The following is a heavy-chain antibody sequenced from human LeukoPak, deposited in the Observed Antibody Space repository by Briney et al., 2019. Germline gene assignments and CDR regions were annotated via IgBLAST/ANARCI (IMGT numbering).Heavy chain of an antibody. CDR3: ARLSSSPNYYFDY. J-gene: IGHJ4*02. CDR1: GGSISSSSYY. V-gene: IGHV4-39*01. D-gene: IGHD6-13*01. CDR2: IYYSGST. Sequence: PSETLSLTCTVSGGSISSSSYYWGWIRQPPGKGLEWIGSIYYSGSTYYNPSLKSRVTISVDTSKNQFPLKLSSVTAADTAVYYCARLSSSPNYYFDYWGQGTLVTVSS.